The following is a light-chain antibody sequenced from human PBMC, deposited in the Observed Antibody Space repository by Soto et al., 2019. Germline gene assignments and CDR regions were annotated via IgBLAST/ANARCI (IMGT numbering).Light chain of an antibody. Sequence: IVLTQSAAALSLSPGERVTLSCGASQSVSDSSIAWYQHKPGLAPRLLVFAASRRAPGIPDRFSGSGSGTDFTLSISRLEPEDAAVYYCHHYGTSLSYSFGQGTKVDI. V-gene: IGKV3D-20*01. CDR1: QSVSDSS. CDR3: HHYGTSLSYS. J-gene: IGKJ2*03. CDR2: AAS.